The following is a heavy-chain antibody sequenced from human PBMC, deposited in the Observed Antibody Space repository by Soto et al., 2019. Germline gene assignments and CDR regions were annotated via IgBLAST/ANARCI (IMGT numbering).Heavy chain of an antibody. CDR2: IYYSGST. J-gene: IGHJ4*02. CDR3: ARLHSMTTVTVGYFDY. CDR1: GGSISSYY. Sequence: SETLSLTCTVSGGSISSYYWSWIRQPPGKGLEWIGYIYYSGSTNYNPSLKSRVTISVDTSKNQFSLKLSSVTAADTAVYYCARLHSMTTVTVGYFDYWGQGTLVTVSS. D-gene: IGHD4-17*01. V-gene: IGHV4-59*08.